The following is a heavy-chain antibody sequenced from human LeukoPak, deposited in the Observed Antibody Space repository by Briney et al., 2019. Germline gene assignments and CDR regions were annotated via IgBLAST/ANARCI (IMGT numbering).Heavy chain of an antibody. CDR2: IYYSGST. J-gene: IGHJ6*02. CDR1: GGSISSYY. Sequence: SETLSLTCTVSGGSISSYYWSWIRQPPGKGLEWIGYIYYSGSTNYNPSLKSRVTISVDTSKNQFSLRLSSVSAADTAVYFCARGHHGLEVWGQGTAVTVSS. V-gene: IGHV4-59*08. CDR3: ARGHHGLEV.